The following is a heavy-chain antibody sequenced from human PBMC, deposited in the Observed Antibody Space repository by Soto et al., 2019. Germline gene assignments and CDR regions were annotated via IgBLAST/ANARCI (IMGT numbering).Heavy chain of an antibody. Sequence: GGSLRLSCAVSGFTFSSYGMHWVRQAPGKGLEWVAVIWYDGSSKYYADSVKGRFTISRDNSKNTLYLQMDSLRSEDTAVYYCAIEYSSSPPYYPIGYWGQGTLVTVSS. D-gene: IGHD6-6*01. CDR2: IWYDGSSK. J-gene: IGHJ4*02. V-gene: IGHV3-30*02. CDR1: GFTFSSYG. CDR3: AIEYSSSPPYYPIGY.